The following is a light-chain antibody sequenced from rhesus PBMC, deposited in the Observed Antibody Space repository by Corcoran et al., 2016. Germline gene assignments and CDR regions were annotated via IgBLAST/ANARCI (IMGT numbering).Light chain of an antibody. CDR3: MQSTKAPYS. Sequence: DIVMTQTPLSLPVTPGEPASISCRSSQSLLHSNGETYLDWYLQKPGQSPLLLIYKVTKLESGVPERFSGSGSGTDFTRKISRGEPEDVGVYYCMQSTKAPYSCGQGTKVEIK. V-gene: IGKV2S2*01. J-gene: IGKJ2*01. CDR2: KVT. CDR1: QSLLHSNGETY.